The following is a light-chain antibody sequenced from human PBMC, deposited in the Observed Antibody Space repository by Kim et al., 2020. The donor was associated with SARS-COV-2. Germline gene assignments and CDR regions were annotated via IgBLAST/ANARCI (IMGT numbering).Light chain of an antibody. CDR3: QQLEYYPIT. Sequence: ASVGDRVTITCRASQGIGSYLAWYQQKSGKAPKLLIYAASTLQSGVPSRFSGSGSETDFTLTITSLQPEDFATYYCQQLEYYPITFGQGTRLEIK. CDR2: AAS. V-gene: IGKV1-9*01. CDR1: QGIGSY. J-gene: IGKJ5*01.